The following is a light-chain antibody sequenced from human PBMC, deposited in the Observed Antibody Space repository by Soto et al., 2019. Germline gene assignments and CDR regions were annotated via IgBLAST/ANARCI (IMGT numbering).Light chain of an antibody. Sequence: QSVLTQPPSASVTPGQRVTISCSGSNSFIGSNYFYWYQQVPGMAPKLLIYRNNERPSGVPDRFSGSRSGTSASLAISGLRSEDEADYYCAAWDDSLRGWVFGGGTMLTVL. CDR3: AAWDDSLRGWV. CDR2: RNN. V-gene: IGLV1-47*01. CDR1: NSFIGSNY. J-gene: IGLJ3*02.